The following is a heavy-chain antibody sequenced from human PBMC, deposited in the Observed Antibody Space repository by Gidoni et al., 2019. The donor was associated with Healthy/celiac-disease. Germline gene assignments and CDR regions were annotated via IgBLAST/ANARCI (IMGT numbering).Heavy chain of an antibody. CDR2: IYYSGST. D-gene: IGHD1-1*01. CDR1: GGSISSGGSY. CDR3: AREQRGYMDV. J-gene: IGHJ6*03. Sequence: QVQLPESGPGLVTPSQTLSLTCTVSGGSISSGGSYWSWILQHPGKGLEGIGYIYYSGSTYYNPSLKSRVTISVDTSKNQFSLKRSSVTAADTAVEYCAREQRGYMDVWGKGTTVTVSS. V-gene: IGHV4-31*03.